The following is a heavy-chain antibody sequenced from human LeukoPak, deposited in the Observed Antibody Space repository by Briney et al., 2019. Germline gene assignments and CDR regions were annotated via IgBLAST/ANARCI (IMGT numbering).Heavy chain of an antibody. CDR1: GFTFSSYA. Sequence: GSLRLSCAASGFTFSSYAMSWVRQAPGKGLEWVSAISGSGGSTYYADSVKGRFTISRDNSKNTLYLQMNSLRAEDTAIYYCAKSLLQYGDYAFGAFDIWGQGTMVTVSS. CDR3: AKSLLQYGDYAFGAFDI. CDR2: ISGSGGST. D-gene: IGHD4-17*01. V-gene: IGHV3-23*01. J-gene: IGHJ3*02.